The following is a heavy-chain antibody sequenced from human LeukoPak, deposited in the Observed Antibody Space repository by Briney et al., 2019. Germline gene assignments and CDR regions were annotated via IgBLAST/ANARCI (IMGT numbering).Heavy chain of an antibody. CDR3: ARGGAYYYDSSVDY. CDR2: IIPIFGTA. V-gene: IGHV1-69*13. Sequence: SVKVSCKASGYTFTSYGISWVRQAPGQGLEWMGGIIPIFGTANYAQKFQGRVTITADESTSTAYMELSSLRSEDTAVYYCARGGAYYYDSSVDYWGQGTLVTVSS. J-gene: IGHJ4*02. D-gene: IGHD3-22*01. CDR1: GYTFTSYG.